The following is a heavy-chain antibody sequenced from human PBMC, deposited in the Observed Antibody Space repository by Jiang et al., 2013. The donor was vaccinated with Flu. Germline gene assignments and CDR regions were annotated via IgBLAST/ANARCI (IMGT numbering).Heavy chain of an antibody. CDR3: AGGLSVVGASHWYFDL. V-gene: IGHV1-8*01. Sequence: SGAEVKKPGASVKVSCKASGYTFTSYDINWVRQAPGQGLEWMGWMNPNSGNTGYAQKFQGRVTMTRNTSITTAYMELSSLSSEDTAVYYCAGGLSVVGASHWYFDLWGRGTLVTVSS. J-gene: IGHJ2*01. CDR1: GYTFTSYD. CDR2: MNPNSGNT. D-gene: IGHD1-26*01.